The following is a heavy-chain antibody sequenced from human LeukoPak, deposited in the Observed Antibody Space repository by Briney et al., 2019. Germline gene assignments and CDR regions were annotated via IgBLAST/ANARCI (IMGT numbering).Heavy chain of an antibody. CDR2: IYYSGST. CDR1: GGSISSSSYY. D-gene: IGHD1-26*01. V-gene: IGHV4-39*07. J-gene: IGHJ3*02. Sequence: NPSETLSLTCTVSGGSISSSSYYWGWIRQPPGKGLEWIGSIYYSGSTPYNPSLKSRVTISVDTSKNQFSLKLSSVTAADAAVYYCARVWELSDAFDIWGQGTMVTVSS. CDR3: ARVWELSDAFDI.